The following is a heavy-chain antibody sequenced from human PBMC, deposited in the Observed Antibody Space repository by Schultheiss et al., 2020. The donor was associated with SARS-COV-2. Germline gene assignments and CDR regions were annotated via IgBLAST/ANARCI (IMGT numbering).Heavy chain of an antibody. CDR3: ARGGLLWFGEMNQ. Sequence: SETLSLTCAVSGGSISSSNWWSWVRQPPGKGLEWIGEIYHSGSTTYNPSLKSRVTISEDTSKKQFSLKLISVTAADTAVYYCARGGLLWFGEMNQWGQGTLVTVSS. V-gene: IGHV4-4*02. CDR1: GGSISSSNW. CDR2: IYHSGST. D-gene: IGHD3-10*01. J-gene: IGHJ4*02.